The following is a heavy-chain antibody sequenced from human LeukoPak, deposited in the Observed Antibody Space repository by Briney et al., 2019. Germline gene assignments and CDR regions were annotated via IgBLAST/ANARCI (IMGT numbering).Heavy chain of an antibody. CDR1: GFTFTSSA. Sequence: ASVKVSCKASGFTFTSSAMQWVRQARGQRLEWIGWIVVGSGNTNYAQKFQERVTITRDMSTSTAYMELSSLRSEDTAVYYCARGPGRDTAMVEPRHFDYWGQGTLVTVSS. D-gene: IGHD5-18*01. CDR2: IVVGSGNT. J-gene: IGHJ4*02. CDR3: ARGPGRDTAMVEPRHFDY. V-gene: IGHV1-58*02.